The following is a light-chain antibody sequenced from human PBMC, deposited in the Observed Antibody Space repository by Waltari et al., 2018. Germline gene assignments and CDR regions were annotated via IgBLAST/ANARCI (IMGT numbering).Light chain of an antibody. CDR2: EVS. J-gene: IGLJ1*01. CDR3: FSYQSSSSSYV. Sequence: QSALTQPASVSGSPGQSLTISCSETSGDVGGDKYVSWFQQHPGKAPKLMIYEVSNRPSGVSNRFSASKSGNTASLTISGLQAEDEADYYCFSYQSSSSSYVFGTGTEVSVL. CDR1: SGDVGGDKY. V-gene: IGLV2-14*01.